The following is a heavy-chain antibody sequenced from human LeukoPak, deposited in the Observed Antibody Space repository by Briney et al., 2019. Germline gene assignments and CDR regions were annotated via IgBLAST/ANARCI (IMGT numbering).Heavy chain of an antibody. V-gene: IGHV3-30-3*01. J-gene: IGHJ4*02. Sequence: PGGSLRLSCAASGFTFSSYAMHWVRQAPGKGLEWVAVISYDGSNKYYADSVKGRFTISRDNSKNTLYLQMNSLRAEDTAVYYCALLYGSGAHSIDYWGQGTLVTVSS. CDR1: GFTFSSYA. CDR3: ALLYGSGAHSIDY. D-gene: IGHD3-10*01. CDR2: ISYDGSNK.